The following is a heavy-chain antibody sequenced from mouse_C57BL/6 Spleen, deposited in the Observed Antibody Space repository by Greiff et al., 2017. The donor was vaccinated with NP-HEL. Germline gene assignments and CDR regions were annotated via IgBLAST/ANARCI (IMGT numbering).Heavy chain of an antibody. D-gene: IGHD2-5*01. CDR2: IWRGGST. CDR1: GFSLTSYG. V-gene: IGHV2-5*01. J-gene: IGHJ1*03. CDR3: AKGDYYSNYEGYFDV. Sequence: VKLQESGPGLVQPSQSLSITCTVSGFSLTSYGVHWVRQSPGKGLEWLGVIWRGGSTDYNAAFMSRLSITKDNSKSQVFFKMNSLQADDTAIYYCAKGDYYSNYEGYFDVWGTGTTVTVSS.